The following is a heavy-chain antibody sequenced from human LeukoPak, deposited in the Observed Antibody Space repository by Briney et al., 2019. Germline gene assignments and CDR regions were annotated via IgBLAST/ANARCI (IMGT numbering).Heavy chain of an antibody. V-gene: IGHV3-23*01. CDR2: ISGSGGST. CDR1: GFTFSSYA. Sequence: PGGSLRLSCAASGFTFSSYAMSWVRQAPGKGLEWVSAISGSGGSTYYADSVKGRFTISRDNSKNTLYLQMNSLRAEDTAVYYCASKEEQWLDTGAFDIWGQGTMVTVSS. D-gene: IGHD6-19*01. J-gene: IGHJ3*02. CDR3: ASKEEQWLDTGAFDI.